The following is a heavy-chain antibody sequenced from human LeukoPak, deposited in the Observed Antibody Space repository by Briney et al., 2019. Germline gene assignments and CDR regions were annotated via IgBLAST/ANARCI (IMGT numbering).Heavy chain of an antibody. D-gene: IGHD2-15*01. CDR3: ARKGGHFDY. V-gene: IGHV4-59*01. Sequence: PSETLSLTCTDSGDSINYYYWSWIRQSPGKGLEWIGYVYYNGSAKYNPSLKSRVTISVDMSKNQFSLKVSSVTAADTAIYYCARKGGHFDYWGQGTLVTVSS. CDR2: VYYNGSA. J-gene: IGHJ4*02. CDR1: GDSINYYY.